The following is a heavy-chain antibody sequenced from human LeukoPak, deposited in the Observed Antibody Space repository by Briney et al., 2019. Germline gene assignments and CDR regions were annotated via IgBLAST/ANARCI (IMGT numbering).Heavy chain of an antibody. CDR2: ISGSGDST. CDR3: ARNVSGQYFDI. Sequence: PGGSLRLSCAASGFTFGSYAMNWVRQAPGKGLECISAISGSGDSTYYADSVKGRFTISRDNSKNTLYLQMNSLTAEDTAVYYCARNVSGQYFDIWGRGTLVTVSS. CDR1: GFTFGSYA. D-gene: IGHD2/OR15-2a*01. V-gene: IGHV3-23*01. J-gene: IGHJ2*01.